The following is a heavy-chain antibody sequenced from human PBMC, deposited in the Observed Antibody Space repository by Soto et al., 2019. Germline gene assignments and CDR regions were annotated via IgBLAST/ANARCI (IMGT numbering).Heavy chain of an antibody. D-gene: IGHD5-18*01. J-gene: IGHJ4*02. CDR1: GDTFSSYA. Sequence: RRAVRVYCAASGDTFSSYAMSWVRQAPGKGLEWVSAISVSGGSTYYADSVKGRFTISRDNSKNTLYLQMNSLRAEDTAVYYCAKVLLDTASPDYWGQGTLVTVSS. CDR2: ISVSGGST. V-gene: IGHV3-23*01. CDR3: AKVLLDTASPDY.